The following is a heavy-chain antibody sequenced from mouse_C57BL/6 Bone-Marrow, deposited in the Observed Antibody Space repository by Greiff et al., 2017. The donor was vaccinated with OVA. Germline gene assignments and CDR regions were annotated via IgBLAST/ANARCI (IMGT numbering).Heavy chain of an antibody. J-gene: IGHJ3*01. CDR2: IDPANGNT. Sequence: EVQLQQSVAELVRPGASVKLSCTASGFTIKNTYMHWVKQRPEQGLEWIGRIDPANGNTKYDPKLQGKATITADTSSNPAYLQLSSLTSEGAAIYYCATAFFSYWGQGTLVTVSA. CDR1: GFTIKNTY. CDR3: ATAFFSY. V-gene: IGHV14-3*01.